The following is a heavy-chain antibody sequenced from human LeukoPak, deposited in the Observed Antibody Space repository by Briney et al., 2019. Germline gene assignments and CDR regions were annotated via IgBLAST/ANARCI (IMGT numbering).Heavy chain of an antibody. CDR2: ISGNSVWI. Sequence: PGGSLRLSCAASGFIFKSYNMNWVRLAPGKGLEWVSSISGNSVWIYHAESLRGRFTISRDNAKNSLYLEMTSLSAEDTAMYYCARDWGQTAHLPSLDYWGQGTLVTVSS. CDR1: GFIFKSYN. V-gene: IGHV3-21*06. J-gene: IGHJ4*02. CDR3: ARDWGQTAHLPSLDY. D-gene: IGHD7-27*01.